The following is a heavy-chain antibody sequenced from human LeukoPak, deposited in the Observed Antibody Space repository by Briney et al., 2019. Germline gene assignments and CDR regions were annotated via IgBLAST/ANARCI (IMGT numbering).Heavy chain of an antibody. CDR2: ISAYNGNT. V-gene: IGHV1-18*04. CDR1: GYTFTGYY. D-gene: IGHD5-12*01. J-gene: IGHJ4*02. Sequence: GASVKVSCKASGYTFTGYYMHWVRQAPGQGLEWMGWISAYNGNTNYAQKLQGRVTMTTDTSTSTAYMELRSLRSDDTAVYYCARVPRYRGYGTFDYWGQGTLVTVSS. CDR3: ARVPRYRGYGTFDY.